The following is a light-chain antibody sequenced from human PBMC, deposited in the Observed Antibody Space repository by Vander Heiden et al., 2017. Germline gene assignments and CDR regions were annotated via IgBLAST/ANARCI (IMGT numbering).Light chain of an antibody. CDR1: SSDVGGYNY. Sequence: QSALTQPPSAPGSPGQTVTISCTGTSSDVGGYNYVSWYTQHPGKAPKLMINEVSKRPSGVPDRFSGSKSGNTAYLTVSGRQAEDEADYYCSSYAGSNNLVFGGGTKLTVL. V-gene: IGLV2-8*01. J-gene: IGLJ3*02. CDR3: SSYAGSNNLV. CDR2: EVS.